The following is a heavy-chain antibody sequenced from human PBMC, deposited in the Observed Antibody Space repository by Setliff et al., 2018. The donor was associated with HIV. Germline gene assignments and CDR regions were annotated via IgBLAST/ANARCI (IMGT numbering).Heavy chain of an antibody. V-gene: IGHV1-46*01. D-gene: IGHD5-12*01. J-gene: IGHJ3*02. CDR1: GYIFSTHY. CDR2: INCASGRT. CDR3: ARGGYSGEFLDAFDI. Sequence: RASVKVSCKASGYIFSTHYIHWVRQAPGQGLEWMGIINCASGRTVYTEKIKGRLAMARDMSRTTVYMELTSLRTEDTAVYYCARGGYSGEFLDAFDIWGQGTLVTVSS.